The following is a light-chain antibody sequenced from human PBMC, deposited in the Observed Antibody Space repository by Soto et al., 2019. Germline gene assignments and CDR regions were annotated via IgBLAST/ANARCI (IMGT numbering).Light chain of an antibody. J-gene: IGKJ5*01. Sequence: EIWLTQYPATLSLSPGERATLSCGASQSVSSYLAWYQQKPGQASRLLIYDASNRATGIPARFSGSGSGTDFTLTISSLQPEDFAAYYCQQRSNWPPITFGQGTRLEIK. CDR2: DAS. CDR3: QQRSNWPPIT. CDR1: QSVSSY. V-gene: IGKV3-11*01.